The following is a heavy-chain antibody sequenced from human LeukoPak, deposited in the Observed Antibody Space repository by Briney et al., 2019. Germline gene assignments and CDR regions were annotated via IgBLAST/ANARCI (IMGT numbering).Heavy chain of an antibody. CDR3: ASRVRYCSGGSCYSQVGYFDY. Sequence: ASVKVSCKASGYTFTSYAMHWVRQAPGQRLEWMGWINAGNGNTKYSQRFQDRVTITRDTSASTAYMELSSLRSEDTAVYYCASRVRYCSGGSCYSQVGYFDYWGQGTLVTVSS. CDR1: GYTFTSYA. CDR2: INAGNGNT. V-gene: IGHV1-3*01. D-gene: IGHD2-15*01. J-gene: IGHJ4*02.